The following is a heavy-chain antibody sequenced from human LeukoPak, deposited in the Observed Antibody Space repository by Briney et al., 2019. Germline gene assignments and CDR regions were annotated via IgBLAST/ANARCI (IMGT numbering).Heavy chain of an antibody. Sequence: GGSLRLSCAASGFTFSDYYMSWIRQAPGKGLEWVSYISSSGSTIYYADSVKGRFTISRDNAKNSLYLQMNSLRAEDTAVYYCARDYYDSSGCYYLDYWGQGTLVTVSS. V-gene: IGHV3-11*04. J-gene: IGHJ4*02. D-gene: IGHD3-22*01. CDR2: ISSSGSTI. CDR1: GFTFSDYY. CDR3: ARDYYDSSGCYYLDY.